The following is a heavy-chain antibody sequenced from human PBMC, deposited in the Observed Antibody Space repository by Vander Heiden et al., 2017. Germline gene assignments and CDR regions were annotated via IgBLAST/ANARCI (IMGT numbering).Heavy chain of an antibody. J-gene: IGHJ6*02. CDR1: GFTVSRHY. CDR2: IYSSGKT. Sequence: EVQLVESGGGLIEPGGSLRLSCAASGFTVSRHYMSWVRPAPGKGLEWVSVIYSSGKTYFADSVKGRFSISRDNSKNMLYLQMNSLRAEDTAVYYCARDQGVYMFDTPLHGMDVWGQGTTVTVS. D-gene: IGHD3-9*01. V-gene: IGHV3-53*01. CDR3: ARDQGVYMFDTPLHGMDV.